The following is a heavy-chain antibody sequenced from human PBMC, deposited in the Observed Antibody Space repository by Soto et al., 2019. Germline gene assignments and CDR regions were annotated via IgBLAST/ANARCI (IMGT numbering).Heavy chain of an antibody. CDR1: GYTFSDYD. CDR3: ARVAVAARPRWYNWFDP. Sequence: ASVKVSCKTSGYTFSDYDINWVRQATGQGLEWIGWMNPNSGETGYAQKFQGRVTMTRSVSLTTAYLELSSLRSGDTAVYYCARVAVAARPRWYNWFDPWGQGTLVTVSS. D-gene: IGHD2-15*01. CDR2: MNPNSGET. V-gene: IGHV1-8*02. J-gene: IGHJ5*02.